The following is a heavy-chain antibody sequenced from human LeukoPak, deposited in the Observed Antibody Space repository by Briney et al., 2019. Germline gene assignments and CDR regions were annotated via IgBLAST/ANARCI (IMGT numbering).Heavy chain of an antibody. CDR2: IYHSGST. Sequence: SETLSLTCGVSGYSISSGYYWGWIRQPPGKGLEWIGSIYHSGSTYYNPSLKSRVTISVDTSKNQFSLKVSSVTAADTAVYYCARLITPRRRMDYWGQGALVTVSS. D-gene: IGHD6-6*01. CDR3: ARLITPRRRMDY. J-gene: IGHJ4*02. CDR1: GYSISSGYY. V-gene: IGHV4-38-2*01.